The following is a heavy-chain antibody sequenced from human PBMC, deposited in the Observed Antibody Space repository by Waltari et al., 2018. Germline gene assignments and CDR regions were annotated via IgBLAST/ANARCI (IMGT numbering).Heavy chain of an antibody. CDR3: ASHSPSTVTTPLRY. CDR2: IYHSGRT. CDR1: GYSISSGYY. J-gene: IGHJ4*02. V-gene: IGHV4-38-2*01. Sequence: QVQLQESGPGLVKPSETLSLTCAVSGYSISSGYYWGWIRQPPGKGLEWIGSIYHSGRTYYNPSLKSRVTISVDTSKNQFSLKLSSVTAADTAVYYCASHSPSTVTTPLRYWGQGTLVTVSS. D-gene: IGHD4-17*01.